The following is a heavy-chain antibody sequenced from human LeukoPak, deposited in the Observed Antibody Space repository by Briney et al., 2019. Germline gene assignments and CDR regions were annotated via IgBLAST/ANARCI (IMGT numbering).Heavy chain of an antibody. CDR3: ARHRGRWSDYYYYMDV. CDR2: IYPGDSDT. J-gene: IGHJ6*03. Sequence: GESLKISCKGSGYSFTSYWIGWVRQMPGKGLEWMGIIYPGDSDTRYSPSFQGQVTISADKSISTAYLQWSSLKASDTAMYYCARHRGRWSDYYYYMDVWGKGTTVTVSS. CDR1: GYSFTSYW. D-gene: IGHD3-10*01. V-gene: IGHV5-51*01.